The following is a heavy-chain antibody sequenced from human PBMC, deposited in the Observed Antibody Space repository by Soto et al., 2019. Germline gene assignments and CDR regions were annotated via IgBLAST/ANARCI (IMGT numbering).Heavy chain of an antibody. Sequence: HVQLVQSGADVKKPGASVKVSCEASGYTFTDYYIHWVRQAPGQGLEWMGRINCDSGGTTYAQKFQGWVPMTRDTSINTVYLEMSRLTSNDTAIYYCSRDLVGYDAFDIWGQGTLVAVSS. D-gene: IGHD2-15*01. CDR2: INCDSGGT. CDR3: SRDLVGYDAFDI. J-gene: IGHJ3*02. V-gene: IGHV1-2*04. CDR1: GYTFTDYY.